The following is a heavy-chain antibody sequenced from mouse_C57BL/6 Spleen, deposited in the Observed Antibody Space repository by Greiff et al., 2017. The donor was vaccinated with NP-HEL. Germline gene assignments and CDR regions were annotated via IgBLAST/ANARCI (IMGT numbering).Heavy chain of an antibody. D-gene: IGHD2-3*01. CDR2: IYPGGGYT. CDR3: ARWDDCYYHSFGY. Sequence: QVQLKESGAELVRPGTSVKMSCKASGYTFTNYWIGWAKQRPGHGLEWIGDIYPGGGYTNYNEKFKGKATLTADKSSSTAYMQFSSLTSEDSAIYYCARWDDCYYHSFGYWGQGTTLTVSS. J-gene: IGHJ2*01. V-gene: IGHV1-63*01. CDR1: GYTFTNYW.